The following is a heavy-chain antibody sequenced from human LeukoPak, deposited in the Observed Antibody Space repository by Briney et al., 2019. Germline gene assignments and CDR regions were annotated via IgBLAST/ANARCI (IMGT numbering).Heavy chain of an antibody. CDR3: ARDPDNYDFWSGYSLDP. Sequence: SVKVSCKASGGTFSSYAISWVRQAPGQGLEWMGGIIPIFGTANYAQKFQGRVTITADESTSTAYMELSSLRSEDTAMYYCARDPDNYDFWSGYSLDPWGQGTLVTVSS. V-gene: IGHV1-69*01. CDR1: GGTFSSYA. CDR2: IIPIFGTA. D-gene: IGHD3-3*01. J-gene: IGHJ5*02.